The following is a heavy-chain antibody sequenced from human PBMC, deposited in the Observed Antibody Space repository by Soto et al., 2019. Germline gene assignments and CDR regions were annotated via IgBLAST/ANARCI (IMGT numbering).Heavy chain of an antibody. J-gene: IGHJ6*03. CDR2: ISAGGGNT. V-gene: IGHV3-23*01. CDR1: GFSFNIYA. Sequence: EVHLLESGGGLVQPGGSLRLSCAASGFSFNIYAMKWVRQAPGKGLECVSAISAGGGNTYYADSVKGRFTISRDNSKNTLYLQMNSLRADDTAVYYCAKAPTYDYYYYMDVWGKGTTVPVSS. CDR3: AKAPTYDYYYYMDV.